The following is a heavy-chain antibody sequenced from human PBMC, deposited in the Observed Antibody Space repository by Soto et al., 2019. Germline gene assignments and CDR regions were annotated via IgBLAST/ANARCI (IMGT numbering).Heavy chain of an antibody. CDR3: ARDPQSGADC. J-gene: IGHJ4*02. CDR1: GYSFTSYW. Sequence: VDTVKISGKGSGYSFTSYWIGWVRQMPGKGLEWMGIIYPGDSDTRYSPSFQGQVTISADKSISTAYLQWSSLKASDTAMYDCARDPQSGADCWGEGTLFTIYS. D-gene: IGHD3-3*01. CDR2: IYPGDSDT. V-gene: IGHV5-51*01.